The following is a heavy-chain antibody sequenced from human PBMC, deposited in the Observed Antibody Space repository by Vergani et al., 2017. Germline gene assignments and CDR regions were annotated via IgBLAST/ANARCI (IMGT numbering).Heavy chain of an antibody. CDR3: ARDGMGQQLVNYYYYMDV. CDR2: ISSSGSTI. J-gene: IGHJ6*03. CDR1: GFTFSSYE. V-gene: IGHV3-48*03. Sequence: EVQLVESGGGLVQPGGSLRLSCAASGFTFSSYEMNWVRQAPGKGLEWVSYISSSGSTIYYADSVKGRFTISRDNAKNSLYLQMNSLRAEYTAVYYCARDGMGQQLVNYYYYMDVWGKGTTVTVSS. D-gene: IGHD6-13*01.